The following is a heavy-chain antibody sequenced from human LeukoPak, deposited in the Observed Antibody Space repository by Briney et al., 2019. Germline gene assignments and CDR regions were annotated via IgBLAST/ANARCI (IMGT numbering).Heavy chain of an antibody. V-gene: IGHV3-30*02. Sequence: GGSLRLSCAASGFIFSSYGMNWVRQAPGKGLEWVAFIRYDGSRKNYADSVKGRFTISRDNSQNTLYLQMNSLRAEDTAVYYCAKDYSSSFDYWGQGTLVTVSS. CDR1: GFIFSSYG. D-gene: IGHD6-13*01. J-gene: IGHJ4*02. CDR3: AKDYSSSFDY. CDR2: IRYDGSRK.